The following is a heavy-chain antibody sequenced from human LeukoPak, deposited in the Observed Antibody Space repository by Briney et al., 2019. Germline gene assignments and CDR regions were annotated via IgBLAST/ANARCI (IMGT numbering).Heavy chain of an antibody. J-gene: IGHJ6*02. V-gene: IGHV3-30*18. CDR3: AKDPEQQLVLAVGMDV. CDR1: GFTFSSYG. CDR2: ISYDGSNK. D-gene: IGHD6-13*01. Sequence: PGRSLRLSCVASGFTFSSYGMHWVRQAPGKGLEWVAVISYDGSNKYYADSVKGRFTISRDNSKNTLYLQMNSLRAEDTAVYYCAKDPEQQLVLAVGMDVWGQGTTVTVSS.